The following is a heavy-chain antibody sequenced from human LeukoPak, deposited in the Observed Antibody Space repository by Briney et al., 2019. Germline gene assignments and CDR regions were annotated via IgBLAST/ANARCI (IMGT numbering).Heavy chain of an antibody. CDR1: GFTFSSYA. CDR3: ARVGIQGGY. CDR2: FSGSGGST. V-gene: IGHV3-23*01. D-gene: IGHD6-13*01. Sequence: GGSLRLSCAASGFTFSSYAMGWVRQAPGKGLECIAGFSGSGGSTYYADSVKGRFTISRDNAKNSLYLQMNSLRAEDTAVYYCARVGIQGGYWGQGTLVTVSS. J-gene: IGHJ4*02.